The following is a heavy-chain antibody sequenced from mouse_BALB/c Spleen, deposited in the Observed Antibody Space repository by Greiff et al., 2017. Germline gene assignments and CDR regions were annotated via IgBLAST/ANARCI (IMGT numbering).Heavy chain of an antibody. V-gene: IGHV14-4*02. CDR3: NADSSGSAY. CDR2: IDPENGDT. J-gene: IGHJ3*01. D-gene: IGHD3-2*01. Sequence: VQLQQSGAELVRSGASVKLSCTASGFNIKDYYMHWVKQRPEQGLEWIGWIDPENGDTEYAPKFQGKATMTADTSSNTAYLQLSSLTSEDTAVYYCNADSSGSAYWGQGTLVTVSA. CDR1: GFNIKDYY.